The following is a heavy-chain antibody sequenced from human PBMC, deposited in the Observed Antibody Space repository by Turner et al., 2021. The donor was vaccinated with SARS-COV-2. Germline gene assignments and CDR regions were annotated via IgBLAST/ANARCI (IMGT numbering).Heavy chain of an antibody. Sequence: QVQLVESGGGLVKPGGSLRLSCAASGFIFSDYYMRWIRQAPGKGLEWVSYISRSGGTISYADSVKGRFSISRDNAKNSLYLQMNSLRAEDTAVYYCARGEDFWSGYYYYGMDVWGQGTTVTVSS. V-gene: IGHV3-11*01. CDR3: ARGEDFWSGYYYYGMDV. CDR1: GFIFSDYY. J-gene: IGHJ6*02. CDR2: ISRSGGTI. D-gene: IGHD3-3*01.